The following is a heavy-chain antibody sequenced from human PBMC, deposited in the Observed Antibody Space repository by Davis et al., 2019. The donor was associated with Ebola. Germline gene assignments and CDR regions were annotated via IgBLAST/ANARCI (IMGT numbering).Heavy chain of an antibody. CDR2: VNGGNGNT. D-gene: IGHD6-19*01. CDR3: ARASFGYNSGWYADY. V-gene: IGHV1-3*01. J-gene: IGHJ4*02. CDR1: GFTLTKYA. Sequence: ASVKVSCKASGFTLTKYAIHWVRQAPGQRLEWMGWVNGGNGNTKYSQRFQGRVTITTDTSASTVYLDLTSLRSEDTAVFYCARASFGYNSGWYADYWGQGTLVTVSS.